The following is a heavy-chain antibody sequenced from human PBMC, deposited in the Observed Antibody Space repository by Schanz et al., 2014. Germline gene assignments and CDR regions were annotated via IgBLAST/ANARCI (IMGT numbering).Heavy chain of an antibody. D-gene: IGHD3-9*01. Sequence: EVQLVESGGGLVQPGGSLRLSCAASGFSIRNHDMHWVRQATGAGLEWVSAIGTAGDTFYLDSVKGRFTISRENAKNSLYLQMNSLRAEDTAVYYCAKAEYDILTDSYSRLDPWGQGTLVTVSS. J-gene: IGHJ5*02. CDR3: AKAEYDILTDSYSRLDP. CDR2: IGTAGDT. V-gene: IGHV3-13*04. CDR1: GFSIRNHD.